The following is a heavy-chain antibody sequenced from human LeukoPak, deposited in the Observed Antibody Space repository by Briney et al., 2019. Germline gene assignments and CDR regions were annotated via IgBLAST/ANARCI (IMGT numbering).Heavy chain of an antibody. CDR1: GFSLSTSGVG. J-gene: IGHJ5*02. CDR3: AHSGGYSSGWYGPPQNWFDP. V-gene: IGHV2-5*02. D-gene: IGHD6-19*01. CDR2: IYRDDDK. Sequence: ESGPTLVKPTQTLTLTCTFSGFSLSTSGVGVGWIRQPPGKALEWLALIYRDDDKRYSPSLKSRLTITKDTSKNQVVLTMTNMDPVDTATYYCAHSGGYSSGWYGPPQNWFDPWGQGTLVTVSS.